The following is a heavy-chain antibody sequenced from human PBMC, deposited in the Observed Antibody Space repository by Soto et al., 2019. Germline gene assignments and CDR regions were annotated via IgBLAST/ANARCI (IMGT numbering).Heavy chain of an antibody. V-gene: IGHV1-69*02. Sequence: GASVKVSCKASGGTFSSYTISWVRQAPGQGLEWMGRINPMADVLHYAQRFQGRVTITADRSTGIGYMELSSLTTEDTAVYYCVEGLRLGELSRWGQGTKVTVSS. CDR3: VEGLRLGELSR. CDR2: INPMADVL. D-gene: IGHD3-16*01. J-gene: IGHJ4*02. CDR1: GGTFSSYT.